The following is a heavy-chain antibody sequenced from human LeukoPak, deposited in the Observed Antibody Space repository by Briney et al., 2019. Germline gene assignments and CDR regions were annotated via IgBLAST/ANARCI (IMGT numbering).Heavy chain of an antibody. CDR3: AKRYSSGRGYYFGY. D-gene: IGHD6-19*01. V-gene: IGHV3-23*01. CDR1: GFTFSSYG. Sequence: GGSLRLSCAASGFTFSSYGMSWVRQAPGKGLEWVSAISGSGGSTYYADSVKGRFTISRDNSKNTLYLQMNSLRAEDTAVYYCAKRYSSGRGYYFGYWGQGTLVTVSS. J-gene: IGHJ4*02. CDR2: ISGSGGST.